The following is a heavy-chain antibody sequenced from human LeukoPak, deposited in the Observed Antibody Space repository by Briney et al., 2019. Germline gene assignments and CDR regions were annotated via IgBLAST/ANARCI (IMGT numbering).Heavy chain of an antibody. J-gene: IGHJ6*02. CDR1: GFTFSSSW. Sequence: PGGSLRLSCAASGFTFSSSWMHWVRRAPGQGLVWVSRINNDGSTTNYVDSVKGRFTISRDNAKNTLYLQMNSLRAEDTAVFYCVRDRFYGMDVWGQGTTVTVSS. CDR2: INNDGSTT. CDR3: VRDRFYGMDV. V-gene: IGHV3-74*01.